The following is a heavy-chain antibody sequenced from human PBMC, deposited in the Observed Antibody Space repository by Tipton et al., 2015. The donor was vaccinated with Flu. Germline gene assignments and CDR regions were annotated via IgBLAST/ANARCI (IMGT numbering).Heavy chain of an antibody. Sequence: LRLSCTVSGGSISSVSDYWNWIRQPAGKALGWIGLIYTSGSTEYNPSLESRVTISIDRSKNQFSLRLNSVTAADTAVYYCTKSLGPMNWFDPWGQGTLVTVSS. J-gene: IGHJ5*02. CDR3: TKSLGPMNWFDP. CDR2: IYTSGST. CDR1: GGSISSVSDY. D-gene: IGHD6-19*01. V-gene: IGHV4-61*02.